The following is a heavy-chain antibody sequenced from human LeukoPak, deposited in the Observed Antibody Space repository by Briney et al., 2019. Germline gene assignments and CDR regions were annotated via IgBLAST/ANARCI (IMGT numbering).Heavy chain of an antibody. V-gene: IGHV3-30*02. D-gene: IGHD1-1*01. Sequence: GALRLSCAASGFTFSSYGMHWVRQAPGKGLEWVAFIRYDGSNKYYADSVKGRFTISRDNSKNTLYLQMNSLRAEDTAVYYCASSPSYYNWNDDYWGQGTLVTVSS. CDR2: IRYDGSNK. CDR3: ASSPSYYNWNDDY. J-gene: IGHJ4*02. CDR1: GFTFSSYG.